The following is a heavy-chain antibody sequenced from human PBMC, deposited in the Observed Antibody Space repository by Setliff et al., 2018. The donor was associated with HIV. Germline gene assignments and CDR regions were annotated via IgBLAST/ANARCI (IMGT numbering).Heavy chain of an antibody. Sequence: SETLFLTCSISGGSISNYYWVWIRQSPGKGLEWIGHIHYGGGTYYNPYLESRVSISRDTSKNQFSLNLRDVTAGDTALYYCARAVIRREDRGMWTKLWSAPNHMDVWGKGITVTVSS. CDR1: GGSISNYY. V-gene: IGHV4-59*01. D-gene: IGHD3-10*01. J-gene: IGHJ6*03. CDR3: ARAVIRREDRGMWTKLWSAPNHMDV. CDR2: IHYGGGT.